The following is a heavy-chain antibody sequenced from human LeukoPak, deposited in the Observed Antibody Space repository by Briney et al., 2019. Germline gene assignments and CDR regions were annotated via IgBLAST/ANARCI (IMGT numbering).Heavy chain of an antibody. CDR2: VRYEGRNN. CDR1: GFTLTSYG. D-gene: IGHD6-13*01. Sequence: GGSLRLSCAASGFTLTSYGMHWVRQAPGKRLQWVAFVRYEGRNNYYGDSGKGRFTISRDHSQNTLFLQMTSLRPEDTAVYYCAKENGAPAGLFDSWGQGTLVTVSS. J-gene: IGHJ4*02. CDR3: AKENGAPAGLFDS. V-gene: IGHV3-30*02.